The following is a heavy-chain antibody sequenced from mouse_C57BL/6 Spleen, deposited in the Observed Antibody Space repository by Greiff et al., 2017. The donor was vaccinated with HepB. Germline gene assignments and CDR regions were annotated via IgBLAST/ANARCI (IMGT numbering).Heavy chain of an antibody. CDR3: AREHWYYFDY. J-gene: IGHJ2*01. CDR1: GFTFSDYY. V-gene: IGHV5-16*01. Sequence: DVLLVEPEGGLVQPGSSMQLSCTASGFTFSDYYMAWVRQVPEKGLEWVAHINYDGSSPYYLDALKSRFIISRDNAKNSLYLQMSSLKSEDTATYYFAREHWYYFDYWGQGTTLTVSS. CDR2: INYDGSSP. D-gene: IGHD4-1*01.